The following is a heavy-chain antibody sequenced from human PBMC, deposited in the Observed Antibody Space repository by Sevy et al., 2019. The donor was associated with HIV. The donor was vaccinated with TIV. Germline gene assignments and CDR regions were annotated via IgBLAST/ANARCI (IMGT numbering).Heavy chain of an antibody. CDR1: GGSISSYY. CDR3: AREGYGSGSYYSFPYYYGMDV. J-gene: IGHJ6*02. D-gene: IGHD3-10*01. Sequence: SETLSLTCTVSGGSISSYYWSWIRQPPGKGLEWIWYIYYSGSTNYNPSLKSRVTISVDTSKNQFSLKLSSVTAADTAVYYCAREGYGSGSYYSFPYYYGMDVWGQGTTVTVSS. V-gene: IGHV4-59*13. CDR2: IYYSGST.